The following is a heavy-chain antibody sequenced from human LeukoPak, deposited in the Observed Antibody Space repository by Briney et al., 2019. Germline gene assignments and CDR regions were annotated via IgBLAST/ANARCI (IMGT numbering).Heavy chain of an antibody. CDR2: ISGSGGST. V-gene: IGHV3-23*01. CDR1: AFTFSSYA. CDR3: AKERFYYDSSGYYSPNDAFDI. Sequence: GGSLRLSCALSAFTFSSYAMSWVRQAPGKGLEWVSAISGSGGSTYYADSVKGRFTISRDNSKNTLYLQMNSLRAEDTAVYYCAKERFYYDSSGYYSPNDAFDIWGQGTMVTVSS. J-gene: IGHJ3*02. D-gene: IGHD3-22*01.